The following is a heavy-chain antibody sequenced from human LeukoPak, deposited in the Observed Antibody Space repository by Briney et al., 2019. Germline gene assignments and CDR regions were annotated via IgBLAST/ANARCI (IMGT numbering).Heavy chain of an antibody. D-gene: IGHD2-15*01. CDR2: ISAYNGNT. V-gene: IGHV1-18*01. Sequence: ASVKVSCRASGYTFTSYGISWVRQAPGQGLEWMGWISAYNGNTNYAQKLQGRVTMTTDTSTSTAYMELRSLRSDDTAVYYCARDLGYCSGGSCYDYWGQGTLVTVSS. CDR3: ARDLGYCSGGSCYDY. CDR1: GYTFTSYG. J-gene: IGHJ4*02.